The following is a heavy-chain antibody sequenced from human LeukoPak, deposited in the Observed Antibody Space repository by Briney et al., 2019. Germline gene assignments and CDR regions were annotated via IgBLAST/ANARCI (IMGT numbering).Heavy chain of an antibody. J-gene: IGHJ6*02. CDR2: IYHSGST. CDR3: ARESNYGSGSIYGMDV. D-gene: IGHD3-10*01. Sequence: SETQSLTCAVSGGSISSGGYSWSWIRQPPGKGLEWIGYIYHSGSTYYNPSLKSRVTISVDRSKNQFSLKLSSVTAADTAVYYCARESNYGSGSIYGMDVWGQGTTVTVSS. V-gene: IGHV4-30-2*01. CDR1: GGSISSGGYS.